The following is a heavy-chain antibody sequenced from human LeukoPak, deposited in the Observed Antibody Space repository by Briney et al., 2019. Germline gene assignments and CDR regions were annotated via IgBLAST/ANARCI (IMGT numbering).Heavy chain of an antibody. Sequence: ASVKVSCKASAYIFTSYVINWVRQAPGQGLEWMGIINPSGGSTSYAQKFQGRVTMTRDMSTSTVYMELSSLRSEDTAVYYCARALTRLSGYFDYWGQGTLVTVSS. CDR3: ARALTRLSGYFDY. J-gene: IGHJ4*02. V-gene: IGHV1-46*01. CDR1: AYIFTSYV. D-gene: IGHD3-16*01. CDR2: INPSGGST.